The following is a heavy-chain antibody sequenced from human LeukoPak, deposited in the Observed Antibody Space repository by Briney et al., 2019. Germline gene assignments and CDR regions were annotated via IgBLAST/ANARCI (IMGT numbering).Heavy chain of an antibody. CDR3: ARGAYGSGIK. V-gene: IGHV4-31*03. CDR1: GGSISSGGYY. J-gene: IGHJ4*02. Sequence: SQTLSLTCTVSGGSISSGGYYWSWIRQHPGKGLEWLGYIFYSGSTYYNPSLKSRVTISVDTSKNLFSLTLNSVTAADTAVYYCARGAYGSGIKWGQGTLVTVSS. CDR2: IFYSGST. D-gene: IGHD3-10*01.